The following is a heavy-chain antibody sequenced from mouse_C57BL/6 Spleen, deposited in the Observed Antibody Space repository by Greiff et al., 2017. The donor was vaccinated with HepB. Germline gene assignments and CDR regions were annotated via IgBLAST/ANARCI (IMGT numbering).Heavy chain of an antibody. CDR2: INPSNGRT. Sequence: QVQLQQPGAELVNPGASVNLSCKASGYTLTSYWMHWVRQRPGQGLEWIGEINPSNGRTNYNEKFKSKATLTVDKSSSTAYMQLSSPTSEDSAVYYCPRLLINFDSWAKAPLSQSPQ. V-gene: IGHV1S81*02. J-gene: IGHJ2*01. CDR1: GYTLTSYW. D-gene: IGHD2-1*01. CDR3: PRLLINFDS.